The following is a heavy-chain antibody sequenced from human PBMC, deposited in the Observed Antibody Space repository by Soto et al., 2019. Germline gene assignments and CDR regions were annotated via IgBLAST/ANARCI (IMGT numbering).Heavy chain of an antibody. CDR2: ISAYNGNT. CDR1: GYAFASYG. Sequence: GASVKVSCKASGYAFASYGSSWPRQAPGQGLEWMGWISAYNGNTNYAQKLHGKVTMTTDTSTSTAHMELRSLNSDYAAVDYCRRDLRVTIFGVVEAGGHGFDIWGERTMVT. CDR3: RRDLRVTIFGVVEAGGHGFDI. J-gene: IGHJ3*02. D-gene: IGHD3-3*01. V-gene: IGHV1-18*01.